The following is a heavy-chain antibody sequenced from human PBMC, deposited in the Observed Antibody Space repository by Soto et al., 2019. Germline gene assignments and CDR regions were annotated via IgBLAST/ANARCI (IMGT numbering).Heavy chain of an antibody. Sequence: QVQLVQSGAEVRKPGASVKVSCKASGFAFTGYDINWVRQATGQGLEWMGWMNPNSGNTGSAQKFQGRVTRTRNTSISKAYMGRSRLRSEDTAIYYCASVGASPQDYWGQGTLVTVSS. D-gene: IGHD3-10*01. J-gene: IGHJ4*02. CDR2: MNPNSGNT. V-gene: IGHV1-8*01. CDR1: GFAFTGYD. CDR3: ASVGASPQDY.